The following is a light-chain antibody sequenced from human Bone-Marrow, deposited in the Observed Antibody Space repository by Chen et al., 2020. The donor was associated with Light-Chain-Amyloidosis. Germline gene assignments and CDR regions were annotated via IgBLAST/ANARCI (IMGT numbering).Light chain of an antibody. CDR2: WAS. CDR1: RSVLSPSNDKTY. J-gene: IGKJ4*01. CDR3: QQYYGVPLT. Sequence: DIVMTQSPDSLAVSLGETATITCRSSRSVLSPSNDKTYLAWFQPKSGQPPKLLISWASTRGFGVPDRFSGSGSGTDFTLTISSLQPEDVALYYCQQYYGVPLTFGGGTTVEIK. V-gene: IGKV4-1*01.